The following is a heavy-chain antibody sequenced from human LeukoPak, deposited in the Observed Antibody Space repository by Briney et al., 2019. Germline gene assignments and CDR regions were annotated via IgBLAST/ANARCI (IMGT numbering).Heavy chain of an antibody. Sequence: GGSLRLSCAASGFTFSSYEMNWVRQAPGKGLEWVSYISYSVSNIYYADSVKGRFTISRDNAKNTLYLQMNSLRAEDTAVYYCARVGIQRYFDYWGQGTLVTVSS. V-gene: IGHV3-48*03. CDR3: ARVGIQRYFDY. CDR2: ISYSVSNI. J-gene: IGHJ4*02. CDR1: GFTFSSYE. D-gene: IGHD5-18*01.